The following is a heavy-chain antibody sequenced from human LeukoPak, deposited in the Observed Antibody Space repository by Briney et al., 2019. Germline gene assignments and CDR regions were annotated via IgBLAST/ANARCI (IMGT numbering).Heavy chain of an antibody. J-gene: IGHJ4*02. CDR2: ISWNSGSI. CDR3: ALTRSLDY. V-gene: IGHV3-9*01. CDR1: GFTFDDYA. Sequence: GGSLRLSCAGSGFTFDDYAMHWVRQAPGKGLEWVSGISWNSGSIGYADSVKGRFTISRDNAKNSLYLQMNSLRAEDTALYYCALTRSLDYWGQGTLVTVSS.